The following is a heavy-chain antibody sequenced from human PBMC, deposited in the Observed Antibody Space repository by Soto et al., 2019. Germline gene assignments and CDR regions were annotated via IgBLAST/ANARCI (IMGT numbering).Heavy chain of an antibody. J-gene: IGHJ6*02. CDR2: IKQDGSEK. CDR3: ARENDIVVVPAAPGGMDV. V-gene: IGHV3-7*01. Sequence: GGSLRLSXAASGFTFSSYWMSWVRQAPGKGLGWVANIKQDGSEKYYVDSVKGRFTISRDNAKNSLYLQMNSLRAEDTAVYYCARENDIVVVPAAPGGMDVWGQGTTVTVSS. CDR1: GFTFSSYW. D-gene: IGHD2-2*01.